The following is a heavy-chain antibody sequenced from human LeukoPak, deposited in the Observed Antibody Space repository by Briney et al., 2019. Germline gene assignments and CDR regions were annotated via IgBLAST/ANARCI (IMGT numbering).Heavy chain of an antibody. D-gene: IGHD2-15*01. CDR2: INTNTGNP. J-gene: IGHJ4*02. CDR3: AREEGVEAPHDLDY. CDR1: GYTFTSYD. Sequence: ASVKVSCKASGYTFTSYDFNWLRQAPGQGLEWMGWINTNTGNPTYAQGFTGRFVFSLDTSVSTAYLQISSLKAEDTAVYYCAREEGVEAPHDLDYWGQGTLVTVSS. V-gene: IGHV7-4-1*02.